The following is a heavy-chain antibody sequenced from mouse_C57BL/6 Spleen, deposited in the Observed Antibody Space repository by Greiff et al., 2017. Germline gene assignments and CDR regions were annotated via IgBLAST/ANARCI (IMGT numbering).Heavy chain of an antibody. CDR3: ARGRSSYDY. Sequence: QVQLQQPGAELVMPGASVKLSCKASGYTFTSYWMHWVKQRPGQGLEWIGEIDPSDSYTNYNQKFKGKSTLTVDKSSSTAYMQLSSLTSEDSAVYYCARGRSSYDYWGQGTTLTVSS. J-gene: IGHJ2*01. CDR1: GYTFTSYW. CDR2: IDPSDSYT. D-gene: IGHD1-1*01. V-gene: IGHV1-69*01.